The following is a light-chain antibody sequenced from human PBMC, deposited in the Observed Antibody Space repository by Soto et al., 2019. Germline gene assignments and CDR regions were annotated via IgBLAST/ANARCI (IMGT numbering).Light chain of an antibody. J-gene: IGLJ2*01. CDR1: SIDVGRYNY. CDR2: EVS. CDR3: SSYTSSSTPVV. Sequence: QSALTQPASVSGSPGQSITISCTGTSIDVGRYNYVSWYQQHPGKAPKVIIYEVSNRPSGVSNRFSGSKSGNTASLTISGLQTEDEADYYCSSYTSSSTPVVFGGGTKLTVL. V-gene: IGLV2-14*01.